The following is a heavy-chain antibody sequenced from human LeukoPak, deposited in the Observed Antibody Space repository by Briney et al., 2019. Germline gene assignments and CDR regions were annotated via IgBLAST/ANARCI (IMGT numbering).Heavy chain of an antibody. V-gene: IGHV4-4*09. D-gene: IGHD6-19*01. Sequence: PETLSLTCTVSGGSISSYYWSWIRQPPGKGLEWIGYIYTSGSTNYNPSLKSRVTISVDTSKNQFSLKLSSVTAADTAVYYCARGAGIAVAGDYYYMDVWGKGTTVTVSS. CDR2: IYTSGST. J-gene: IGHJ6*03. CDR1: GGSISSYY. CDR3: ARGAGIAVAGDYYYMDV.